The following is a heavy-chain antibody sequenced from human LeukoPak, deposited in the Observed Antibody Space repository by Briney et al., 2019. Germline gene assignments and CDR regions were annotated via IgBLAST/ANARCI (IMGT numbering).Heavy chain of an antibody. V-gene: IGHV3-30-3*01. CDR1: GFTFSSYA. J-gene: IGHJ6*02. Sequence: PGGSLILSCAASGFTFSSYAMHWVRQAPGKGLEWVAVISYDGSNKYYADSVKGRFTISRDNSKNTLYLQMNSLRAEDTAVYYCARDQYSGYIQLSGMDVWGQGTTVTVSS. CDR3: ARDQYSGYIQLSGMDV. D-gene: IGHD5-12*01. CDR2: ISYDGSNK.